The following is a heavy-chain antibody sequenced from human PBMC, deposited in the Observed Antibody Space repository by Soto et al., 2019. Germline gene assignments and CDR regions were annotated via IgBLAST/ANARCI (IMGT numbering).Heavy chain of an antibody. CDR1: GFTFSDYY. CDR3: AREGSDCSGGSCYPHYYYYYGMDV. Sequence: QVQLVESGGGLVKPGGSLRLSCAASGFTFSDYYMSWIRQAPGKGLEWVSYISSSGSTIYYADSVKGRFTISRDNAKNSLYLQMNSLRADDTAVYYCAREGSDCSGGSCYPHYYYYYGMDVWGQGTTVTVSS. D-gene: IGHD2-15*01. CDR2: ISSSGSTI. J-gene: IGHJ6*02. V-gene: IGHV3-11*01.